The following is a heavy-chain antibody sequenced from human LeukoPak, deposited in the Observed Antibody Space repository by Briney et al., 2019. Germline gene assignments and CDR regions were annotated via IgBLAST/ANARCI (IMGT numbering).Heavy chain of an antibody. CDR2: INPNSGGT. CDR3: ARVLGDIVATIVY. V-gene: IGHV1-2*02. Sequence: ASVKVSCKASGYTFTGYYMHWVRQAPGQGLEWMGWINPNSGGTNYAQKFQGRVTMTRDTSISTAYVELSRLRSDDTAVYYCARVLGDIVATIVYWGQGTLVTVSS. J-gene: IGHJ4*02. D-gene: IGHD5-12*01. CDR1: GYTFTGYY.